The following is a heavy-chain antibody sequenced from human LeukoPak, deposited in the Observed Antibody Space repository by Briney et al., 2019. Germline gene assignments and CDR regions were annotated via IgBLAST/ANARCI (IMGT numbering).Heavy chain of an antibody. D-gene: IGHD3-22*01. CDR2: ISSSSSYI. Sequence: GGSLRLSCAASGFTFSSYSMNWVRQAPGKGLEWASSISSSSSYIYYADSVKGRFTISRDNAKNSLYLQMNSLRAEDTAVYYCARDRYYYDSSGYSPDAFDIWGQGTMVTVSS. J-gene: IGHJ3*02. V-gene: IGHV3-21*01. CDR1: GFTFSSYS. CDR3: ARDRYYYDSSGYSPDAFDI.